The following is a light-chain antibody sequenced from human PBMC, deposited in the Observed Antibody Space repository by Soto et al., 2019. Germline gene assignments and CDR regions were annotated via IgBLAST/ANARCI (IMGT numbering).Light chain of an antibody. CDR3: HQYTNWLALT. V-gene: IGKV3-15*01. Sequence: EIVMTQSPAALSVSPGESATLSCRASQTVSSNLAWYQQKPGQGPRLLIYDASTRATGIPVRFRGSGSGTQFTLTISSLQSEDSAVYYCHQYTNWLALTFGGGTKVEI. CDR2: DAS. CDR1: QTVSSN. J-gene: IGKJ4*01.